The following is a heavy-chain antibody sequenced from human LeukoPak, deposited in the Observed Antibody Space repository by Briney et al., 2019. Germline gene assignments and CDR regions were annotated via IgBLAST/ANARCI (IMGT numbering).Heavy chain of an antibody. Sequence: PGGSLRLSCAASGFTFSDAWMNWVRQAPGKGLEWVGRIKRKTDAGTTDYAAPVKGRFTISRDDSKNTLYLQMNSLKTGDTAVYYCTTGNWGPYWGQGTLVTVSS. J-gene: IGHJ4*02. CDR3: TTGNWGPY. CDR1: GFTFSDAW. V-gene: IGHV3-15*07. CDR2: IKRKTDAGTT. D-gene: IGHD7-27*01.